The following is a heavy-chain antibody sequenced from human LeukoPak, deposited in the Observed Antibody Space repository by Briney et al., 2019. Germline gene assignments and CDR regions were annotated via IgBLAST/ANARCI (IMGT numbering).Heavy chain of an antibody. D-gene: IGHD2-2*01. Sequence: GGSLRLSCAASRFTFSSYAMHWVRQAPGKGLEWVAVISYDGSNKYYADSVKGRFTISRDNSKNTLYLQMNSLRAEDTAVYYCARDGSQDPDIVVVPAAMDFDYWGQGTLVTVSS. V-gene: IGHV3-30-3*01. CDR1: RFTFSSYA. CDR3: ARDGSQDPDIVVVPAAMDFDY. CDR2: ISYDGSNK. J-gene: IGHJ4*02.